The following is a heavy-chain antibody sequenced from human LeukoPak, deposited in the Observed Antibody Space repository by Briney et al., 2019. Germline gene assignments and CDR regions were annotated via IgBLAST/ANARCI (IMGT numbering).Heavy chain of an antibody. CDR1: GYTFTSYD. Sequence: ASVKVSCKASGYTFTSYDINWVRQATGQGLEWMGWMNPNSGNTGYAQKFQGRVTMTRNTSISTAYIELSSLRSEDTAVYYCARGHRGIVVVPAAIPPDVWGKGTTVTVSS. V-gene: IGHV1-8*01. J-gene: IGHJ6*04. CDR2: MNPNSGNT. D-gene: IGHD2-2*01. CDR3: ARGHRGIVVVPAAIPPDV.